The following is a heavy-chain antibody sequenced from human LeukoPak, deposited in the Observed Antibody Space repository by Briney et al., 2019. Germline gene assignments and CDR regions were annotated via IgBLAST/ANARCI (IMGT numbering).Heavy chain of an antibody. Sequence: PSETLSLTCAVYGGSFSGYYWSWIRQPPRKGLEWSGEINHSVGTNNNPSLKSRVTISVETSKKQFSLKLSSVTAADTAVYYWARGDGGYYYDSSGYYLFGWGQGTLVTVSS. D-gene: IGHD3-22*01. CDR3: ARGDGGYYYDSSGYYLFG. J-gene: IGHJ4*02. V-gene: IGHV4-34*01. CDR1: GGSFSGYY. CDR2: INHSVGT.